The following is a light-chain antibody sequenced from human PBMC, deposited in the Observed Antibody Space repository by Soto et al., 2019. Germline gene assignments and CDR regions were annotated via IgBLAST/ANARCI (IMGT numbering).Light chain of an antibody. CDR1: QSVSRY. V-gene: IGKV3-11*01. CDR2: DAS. Sequence: IVLTQSPATLSLFPGERATLSCRVSQSVSRYLAWYQQKPGQAPRLLIYDASNRATGIPARFSGSGSGTDFTLTISSLEPEDFAVYYCQQRSNWPRTFGPGTKVDIK. CDR3: QQRSNWPRT. J-gene: IGKJ3*01.